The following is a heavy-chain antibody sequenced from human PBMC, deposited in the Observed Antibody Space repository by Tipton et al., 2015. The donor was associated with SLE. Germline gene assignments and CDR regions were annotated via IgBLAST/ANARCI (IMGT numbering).Heavy chain of an antibody. CDR3: ARVAAGTGYFDY. V-gene: IGHV4-59*01. CDR1: GGSISSYY. CDR2: IYYSGST. Sequence: TLSLTCTVSGGSISSYYWSWIRQPPGKGLEWIGYIYYSGSTNYNPSLKSRVTISVDTSKNQFSLKLSSVTAADTAVYYCARVAAGTGYFDYWGQGTLVTVSS. D-gene: IGHD6-13*01. J-gene: IGHJ4*02.